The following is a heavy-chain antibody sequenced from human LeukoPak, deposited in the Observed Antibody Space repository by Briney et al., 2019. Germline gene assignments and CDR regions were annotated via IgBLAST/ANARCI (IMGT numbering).Heavy chain of an antibody. J-gene: IGHJ3*01. Sequence: PGGSLRLSCAASGFTFSNYAMTWVRLAPGKGLEWVSSIRGSGGGTSYADSVKGRFTMYRDNSRDTLYLQMNSLRAEDTAVYYCGGDPNGDYIGAFDFWGQGTLVTVSS. CDR1: GFTFSNYA. D-gene: IGHD4-17*01. CDR3: GGDPNGDYIGAFDF. V-gene: IGHV3-23*01. CDR2: IRGSGGGT.